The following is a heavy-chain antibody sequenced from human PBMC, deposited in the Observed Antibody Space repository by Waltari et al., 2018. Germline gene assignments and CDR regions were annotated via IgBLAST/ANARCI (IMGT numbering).Heavy chain of an antibody. CDR2: FDPEDGET. Sequence: GAEVKKPGASVKVSCKVSGYTLTELSMHWVRQAPGKGLEWMGGFDPEDGETIYAQKFQGRVTMTEDTSTDTAYMELSSLRSEDTAVYYCATGPTRLTQWLIPFDYWGQGTLVTVSS. CDR1: GYTLTELS. V-gene: IGHV1-24*01. J-gene: IGHJ4*02. CDR3: ATGPTRLTQWLIPFDY. D-gene: IGHD6-19*01.